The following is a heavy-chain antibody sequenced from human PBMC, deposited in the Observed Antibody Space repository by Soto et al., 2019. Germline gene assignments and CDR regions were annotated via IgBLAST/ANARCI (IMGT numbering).Heavy chain of an antibody. J-gene: IGHJ6*02. Sequence: EVQLLESGGGLVQPGGSLRLSCAASGYTFSIYAMSWVRLAPGKGLEGVSAISASGDKTFFADSVKGRFTISRDKSENTVCLQLNSLRAEDTAVYYWGSYCITSGCYEGNYYGMDVWGLGTTVSVSS. CDR2: ISASGDKT. CDR3: GSYCITSGCYEGNYYGMDV. V-gene: IGHV3-23*01. D-gene: IGHD2-2*01. CDR1: GYTFSIYA.